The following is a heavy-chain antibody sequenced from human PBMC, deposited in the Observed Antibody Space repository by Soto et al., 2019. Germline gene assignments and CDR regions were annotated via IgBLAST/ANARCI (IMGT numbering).Heavy chain of an antibody. J-gene: IGHJ3*01. D-gene: IGHD2-15*01. CDR3: AKGRDAVVSLFDV. CDR1: GFFYGIYA. V-gene: IGHV3-23*01. Sequence: EVQLLESGGGLVQPGGSLRLSCAASGFFYGIYAMHWVRQAPGKGPEWVSGISGSGGGGNIYYADSVKGRFIISRDNSKRTVSLHMNSLRAEDTAVYYCAKGRDAVVSLFDVWGQGTMVTVSS. CDR2: ISGSGGGGNI.